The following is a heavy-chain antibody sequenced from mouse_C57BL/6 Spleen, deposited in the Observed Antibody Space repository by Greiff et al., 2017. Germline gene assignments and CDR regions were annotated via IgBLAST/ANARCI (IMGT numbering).Heavy chain of an antibody. J-gene: IGHJ2*01. Sequence: VQLQQSGPELVKPGASVKISCKASGYAFSSSWMNWVKQRPGKGLEWIGRIYPGDGDTNYNGKFKGKATLTADKSSSTAYMQRSSLASEDSAVYCCARRGPPYYFDYWGQGTTLTVSS. V-gene: IGHV1-82*01. CDR1: GYAFSSSW. CDR2: IYPGDGDT. CDR3: ARRGPPYYFDY.